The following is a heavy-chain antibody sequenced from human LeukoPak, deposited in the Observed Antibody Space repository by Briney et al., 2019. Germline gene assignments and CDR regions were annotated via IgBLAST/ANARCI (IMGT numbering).Heavy chain of an antibody. V-gene: IGHV3-11*01. CDR3: ARDNGNSYGHNWFDP. Sequence: PGGSLRLSCAVSGFTLSDYYMSWIRQAPGKGLEWISHISGSGSIMYYADSVKGRFTISRDNAKNSLYLQMNSLRVEDTAVYYCARDNGNSYGHNWFDPWGQGTLVTVSS. D-gene: IGHD5-18*01. CDR2: ISGSGSIM. J-gene: IGHJ5*02. CDR1: GFTLSDYY.